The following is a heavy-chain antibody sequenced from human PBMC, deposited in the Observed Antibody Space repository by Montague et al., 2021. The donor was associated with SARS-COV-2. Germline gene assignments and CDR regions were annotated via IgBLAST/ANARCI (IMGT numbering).Heavy chain of an antibody. CDR3: ARFFSSWTD. CDR1: GGSISSGNW. J-gene: IGHJ4*02. Sequence: TLSLTCAVSGGSISSGNWWSWVRQPPGKGLEWIGEIYHSGSTNYNPSLKSRVTISLDKSKNQFSLNLSSATAADTAVYYCARFFSSWTDWGQGTLVTASS. V-gene: IGHV4-4*02. CDR2: IYHSGST. D-gene: IGHD6-13*01.